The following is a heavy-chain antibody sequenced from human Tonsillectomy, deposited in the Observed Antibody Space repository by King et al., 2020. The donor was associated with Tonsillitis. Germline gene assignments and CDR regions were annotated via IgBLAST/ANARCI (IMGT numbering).Heavy chain of an antibody. CDR3: ANLAIDSFDV. V-gene: IGHV3-33*05. CDR2: LSHDGSAN. Sequence: HVQLVESGGGVVQPGGSLRLSCAASGFIFSDYGMHWVRQAPGKGLACVASLSHDGSANYYADSVKGRFTISRDNSKNKVYLQMNSLRAEDTAIYYCANLAIDSFDVWGQGTKVIVSS. J-gene: IGHJ3*01. CDR1: GFIFSDYG.